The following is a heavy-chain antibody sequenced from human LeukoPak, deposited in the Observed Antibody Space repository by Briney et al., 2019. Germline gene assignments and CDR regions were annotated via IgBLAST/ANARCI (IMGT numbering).Heavy chain of an antibody. Sequence: GGSLRLSCAASGFTFSSYLMNWVRQAPGKGLEWVAVIWYDGSNKYYADSVKGRFTISRDNSKNTLYLQMNSLRAEDTAVYYCARGYSGYDWDPYSSSFGYWGQGTLVTVSS. J-gene: IGHJ4*02. CDR2: IWYDGSNK. CDR1: GFTFSSYL. D-gene: IGHD5-12*01. CDR3: ARGYSGYDWDPYSSSFGY. V-gene: IGHV3-33*08.